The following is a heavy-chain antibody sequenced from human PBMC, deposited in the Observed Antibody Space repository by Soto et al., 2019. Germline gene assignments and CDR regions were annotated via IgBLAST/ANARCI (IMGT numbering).Heavy chain of an antibody. Sequence: QLKESGPGQVSPSETLSLTCSVSGASIDDRGHHWSWLRRSPGRGLEWLGSVYHDGTNYYNPTLKTRVSVSVDTAKNQFSLKLASVTAVDTAVYFCVRDKGISVVGFFRKDPYFGLDVWGPGTTVTVSS. J-gene: IGHJ6*02. V-gene: IGHV4-39*02. CDR1: GASIDDRGHH. CDR3: VRDKGISVVGFFRKDPYFGLDV. CDR2: VYHDGTN. D-gene: IGHD6-19*01.